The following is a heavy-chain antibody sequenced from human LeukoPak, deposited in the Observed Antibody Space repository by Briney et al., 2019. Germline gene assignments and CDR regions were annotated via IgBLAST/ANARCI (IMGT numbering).Heavy chain of an antibody. D-gene: IGHD3-22*01. CDR3: ARHYYYDTPDY. J-gene: IGHJ4*02. CDR1: GFTFSSYS. Sequence: GGSLRLSCTASGFTFSSYSMNWVRQAPGQGLEWVSYISSRSNIIYYADSVKGRFTISRDNAKNSLYLQMNSLRAEDTAIYYCARHYYYDTPDYWGPRTLVTVSS. CDR2: ISSRSNII. V-gene: IGHV3-48*04.